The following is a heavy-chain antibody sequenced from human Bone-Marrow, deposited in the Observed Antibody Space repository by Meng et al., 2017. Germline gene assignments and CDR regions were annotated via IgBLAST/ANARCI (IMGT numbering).Heavy chain of an antibody. CDR3: AKGGTTSYDFLTGAYHLDY. CDR1: GFTFSNYA. J-gene: IGHJ4*02. CDR2: ISGSGTTT. D-gene: IGHD3-9*01. V-gene: IGHV3-23*01. Sequence: GESLKISCSASGFTFSNYAMTWVRQAPGKGLEWVSTISGSGTTTYFADSVKGRFTISRDTSKNTFYLQLNSLRAEDTAVYYCAKGGTTSYDFLTGAYHLDYWGQGNRVT.